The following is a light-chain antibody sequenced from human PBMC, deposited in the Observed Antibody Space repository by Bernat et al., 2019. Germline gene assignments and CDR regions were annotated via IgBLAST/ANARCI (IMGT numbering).Light chain of an antibody. J-gene: IGKJ1*01. V-gene: IGKV1-39*01. Sequence: DIQMPQSPSSLSASVGDRVTITCRASQSISSYLNWYQQKPGKAPKLLIYAASSLQSGVPSRFSGSGSGTDFTLTISSLQPDDFATYYCQQYNSYPGTFGQGTKVEIK. CDR2: AAS. CDR3: QQYNSYPGT. CDR1: QSISSY.